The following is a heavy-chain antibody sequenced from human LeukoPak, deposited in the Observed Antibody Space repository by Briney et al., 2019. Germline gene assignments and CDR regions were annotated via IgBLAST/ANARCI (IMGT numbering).Heavy chain of an antibody. J-gene: IGHJ3*02. CDR1: GFTFSSYA. CDR2: ISYDGSNK. D-gene: IGHD3-10*01. Sequence: GRSLRLSCAASGFTFSSYAMHWVRQAPGKGLEWVAVISYDGSNKYYADSVKGRFTISRDNSKNTLYLQMNSLRAEDTAVYYCARDYGGRITMVLDIWGQGTMVTVSS. V-gene: IGHV3-30-3*01. CDR3: ARDYGGRITMVLDI.